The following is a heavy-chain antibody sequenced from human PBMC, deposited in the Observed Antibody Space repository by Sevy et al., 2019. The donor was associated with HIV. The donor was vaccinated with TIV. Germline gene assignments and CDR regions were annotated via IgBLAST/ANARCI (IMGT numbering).Heavy chain of an antibody. Sequence: GGSLRLSCAASGFTFSDYDMNWVRQAPGKGLEWVSFISSRSSYIYYADSLKGRVTISRGNAYNSLFLQMHSLRAEDTAVYYCARAVDYYDSGGFYYWGQGALVTVSS. J-gene: IGHJ4*02. CDR3: ARAVDYYDSGGFYY. V-gene: IGHV3-21*05. CDR2: ISSRSSYI. D-gene: IGHD3-22*01. CDR1: GFTFSDYD.